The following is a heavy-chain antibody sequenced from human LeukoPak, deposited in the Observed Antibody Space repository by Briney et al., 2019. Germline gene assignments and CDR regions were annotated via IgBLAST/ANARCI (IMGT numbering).Heavy chain of an antibody. Sequence: SETLSLTCAVSGGSISSGGYSWSWIRQPPGKGLEWIGYIYYSGSTNYNPSLKSRVTISVDTSKNQFSLKLSSVTAADTAVYYCARRLDSSGYYPPLGYFDLWGRGTLVTVSS. J-gene: IGHJ2*01. CDR1: GGSISSGGYS. CDR2: IYYSGST. CDR3: ARRLDSSGYYPPLGYFDL. V-gene: IGHV4-61*08. D-gene: IGHD3-22*01.